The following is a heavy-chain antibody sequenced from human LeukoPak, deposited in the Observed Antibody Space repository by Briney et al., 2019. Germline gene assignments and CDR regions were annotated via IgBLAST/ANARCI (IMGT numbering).Heavy chain of an antibody. V-gene: IGHV4-59*01. J-gene: IGHJ4*02. CDR2: IYYSGST. Sequence: SETLSLTCTVSGGSISSYYWSWIRQPPGKGLEWIGYIYYSGSTNYNPSPKSRVTISVDTSKNQFSLKLSSVTAADTAVYYCARGSRDFDYWGQRTLVTVSS. CDR1: GGSISSYY. CDR3: ARGSRDFDY.